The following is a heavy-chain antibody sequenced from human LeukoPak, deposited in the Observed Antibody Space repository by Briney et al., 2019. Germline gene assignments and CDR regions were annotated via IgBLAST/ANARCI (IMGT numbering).Heavy chain of an antibody. Sequence: GGSLRLSCAASGFTFSSYEMNWVRQAPGKGLEWVSYISSSGSTIYYADSVKGRFTISRDNAKNSLYLQMNSLRAEDTAVYYCARTGRDGFPLDAFDIWGQGTMVTVSS. J-gene: IGHJ3*02. CDR2: ISSSGSTI. CDR3: ARTGRDGFPLDAFDI. CDR1: GFTFSSYE. V-gene: IGHV3-48*03. D-gene: IGHD2-21*01.